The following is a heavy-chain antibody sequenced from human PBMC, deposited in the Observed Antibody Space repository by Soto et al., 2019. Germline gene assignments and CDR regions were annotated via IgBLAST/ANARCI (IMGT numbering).Heavy chain of an antibody. J-gene: IGHJ4*02. CDR1: GGSFSGYY. CDR2: INHSGST. V-gene: IGHV4-34*01. D-gene: IGHD3-16*01. Sequence: QVQLQQWGAGLLKPSETLSLTCAVYGGSFSGYYWSWIRQPPGKGLEWIGEINHSGSTNYNPSLKSRVTISVATSKNQFPLRLSSVTAADTAVYYCARAGLGYDYIWGSKLLADYWGQGTLVTVSS. CDR3: ARAGLGYDYIWGSKLLADY.